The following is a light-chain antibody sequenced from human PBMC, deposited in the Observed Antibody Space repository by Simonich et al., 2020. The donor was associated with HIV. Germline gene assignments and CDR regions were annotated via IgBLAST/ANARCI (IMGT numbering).Light chain of an antibody. Sequence: SYELTQPPSVSVSPGQTARITCSGDALPKKYAYWYQQKSGQAPVLVSYEDSKRRSGIPGRCSGSSAGTMATLTISGAQVEDEADYYCHSTDSSGNHRVFGGGTKLTVL. CDR1: ALPKKY. J-gene: IGLJ2*01. V-gene: IGLV3-10*01. CDR3: HSTDSSGNHRV. CDR2: EDS.